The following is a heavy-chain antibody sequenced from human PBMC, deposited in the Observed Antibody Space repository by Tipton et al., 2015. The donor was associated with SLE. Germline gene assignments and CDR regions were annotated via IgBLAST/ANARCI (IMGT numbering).Heavy chain of an antibody. CDR1: GGSISSSSYY. J-gene: IGHJ6*02. CDR3: ARHGEVGAKGMDV. D-gene: IGHD1-26*01. V-gene: IGHV4-39*07. CDR2: IYYSGST. Sequence: TLSLTCTVSGGSISSSSYYWGWIRQPPGKGLEWIGSIYYSGSTYYNPSLKSRVTISVDTSKNQFSLKLSSVTAADTAVYYCARHGEVGAKGMDVWGQGTTVTVSS.